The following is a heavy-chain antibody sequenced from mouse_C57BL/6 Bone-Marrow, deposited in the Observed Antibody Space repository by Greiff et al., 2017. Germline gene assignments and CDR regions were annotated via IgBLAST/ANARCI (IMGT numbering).Heavy chain of an antibody. V-gene: IGHV1-42*01. D-gene: IGHD2-3*01. CDR3: AREGLLRNYYAMDD. J-gene: IGHJ4*01. Sequence: EVKLMESGPELVKPGASVKISCKASGYSFTGYYMNWVKQSPEKSLEWIGEINPSTGGTTYNQKFKAKATLTVDKSSSTAYMQLKSLTSEDSAVYYCAREGLLRNYYAMDDWGQGTSVTVSS. CDR1: GYSFTGYY. CDR2: INPSTGGT.